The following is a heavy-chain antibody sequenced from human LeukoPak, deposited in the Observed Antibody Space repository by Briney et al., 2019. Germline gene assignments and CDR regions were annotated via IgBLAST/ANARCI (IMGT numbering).Heavy chain of an antibody. D-gene: IGHD3-22*01. Sequence: AETLSLTCTVSGGAISSYYWSWIRQPPGKGLEWIGYIYYSGSTNYNPSLKSRVTISVDTSKTQFSLKLSSLTAAATAVYYCARLGDDSSGYLDYWGQGTLVTVSS. J-gene: IGHJ4*02. CDR3: ARLGDDSSGYLDY. V-gene: IGHV4-59*01. CDR2: IYYSGST. CDR1: GGAISSYY.